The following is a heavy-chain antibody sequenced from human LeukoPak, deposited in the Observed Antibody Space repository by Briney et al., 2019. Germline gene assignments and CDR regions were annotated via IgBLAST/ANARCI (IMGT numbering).Heavy chain of an antibody. CDR2: IVASATST. Sequence: PGASLRLSCAVSGFNFNNYAMTSVRQAPGRGLEWVSSIVASATSTYYADSVQGPFTIARDKATNALHLQMNSLRAEDTAIYYCAKGHVQASLFSFFVFWGQGSLVSVSS. V-gene: IGHV3-23*01. CDR3: AKGHVQASLFSFFVF. CDR1: GFNFNNYA. J-gene: IGHJ4*02. D-gene: IGHD1-1*01.